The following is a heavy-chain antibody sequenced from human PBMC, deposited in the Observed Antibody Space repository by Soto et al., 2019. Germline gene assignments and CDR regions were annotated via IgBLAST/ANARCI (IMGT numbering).Heavy chain of an antibody. D-gene: IGHD6-19*01. J-gene: IGHJ4*02. CDR2: ISAYNGNT. V-gene: IGHV1-18*01. CDR1: GFIFTGDL. Sequence: ASVKVSSKGAGFIFTGDLISRLRLTPGQGLEWMGWISAYNGNTNYAQKLQGRVTMTTDTSTSTAYMELRSLRSDDTAVYYCARATIAVAPHYFDYWGQGTLVTGTS. CDR3: ARATIAVAPHYFDY.